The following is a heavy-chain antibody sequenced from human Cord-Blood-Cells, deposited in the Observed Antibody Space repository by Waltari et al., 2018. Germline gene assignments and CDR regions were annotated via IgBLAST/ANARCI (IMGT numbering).Heavy chain of an antibody. D-gene: IGHD1-26*01. V-gene: IGHV1-2*02. CDR3: ARDGGSYYNDY. J-gene: IGHJ4*02. CDR1: GYTFTGYY. CDR2: INPNSGGT. Sequence: QVQMVQSGAEVKKPGASANVSCKASGYTFTGYYSHWVRPAPGQGLEWMGWINPNSGGTNYAQKFQGRVTMTRDTYISTAYMELSRLRSDDTAVYYCARDGGSYYNDYWGQGTLVTVSS.